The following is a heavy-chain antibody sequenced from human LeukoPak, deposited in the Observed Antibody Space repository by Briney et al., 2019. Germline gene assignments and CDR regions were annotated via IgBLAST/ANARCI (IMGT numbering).Heavy chain of an antibody. CDR3: ARDGTVAGNPFDY. D-gene: IGHD6-19*01. CDR1: GFTFTNYA. CDR2: ISSSSSTI. V-gene: IGHV3-48*01. J-gene: IGHJ4*02. Sequence: PGGSLRLSCAASGFTFTNYAMSWVRQAPGKGLEWVSYISSSSSTIYYADSVKGRFTISRDNAKNSLYLQMNSLRAEDTAVYYCARDGTVAGNPFDYWGQGTLVTVSS.